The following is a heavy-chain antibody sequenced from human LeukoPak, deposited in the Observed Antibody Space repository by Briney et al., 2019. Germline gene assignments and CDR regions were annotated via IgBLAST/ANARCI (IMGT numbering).Heavy chain of an antibody. D-gene: IGHD1-26*01. CDR1: GYSFTSYW. V-gene: IGHV5-51*01. CDR3: ATTTEPYAILTRWVGDY. J-gene: IGHJ4*02. Sequence: GESLKISCKGSGYSFTSYWIGWVRQMPGKGLEWMGIIYPGDSDTRNSPSFQGQVTISADKSISTAYLQWSSLKASDTAMYYCATTTEPYAILTRWVGDYWGQGTLVTVSS. CDR2: IYPGDSDT.